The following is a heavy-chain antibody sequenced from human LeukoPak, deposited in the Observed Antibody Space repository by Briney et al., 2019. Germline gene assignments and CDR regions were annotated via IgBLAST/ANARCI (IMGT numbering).Heavy chain of an antibody. J-gene: IGHJ4*02. CDR3: ASLHPGDY. V-gene: IGHV3-21*01. CDR1: GFTFSSYS. Sequence: GGSLRLSCAASGFTFSSYSMTWVRQAPGKGLEWVSSISSSSVYIYYADSVKGRFTIFRDNAKKSMYLQMNSLRAEDTSVYFCASLHPGDYWGQGTLVTVSS. CDR2: ISSSSVYI.